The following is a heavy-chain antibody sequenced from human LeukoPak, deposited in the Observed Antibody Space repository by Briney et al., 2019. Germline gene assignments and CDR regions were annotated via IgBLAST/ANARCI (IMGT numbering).Heavy chain of an antibody. V-gene: IGHV4-59*01. CDR3: ARVRPSLVLDY. CDR2: IYYSGST. CDR1: GGSINSYY. J-gene: IGHJ4*02. Sequence: SETLSLTCTVSGGSINSYYWSWIRQPPGKGLEWIGYIYYSGSTNHNPSLKSRVTISVDTSKNQFSLKLSSVTAADTAVYYCARVRPSLVLDYWGQGTLVTVSS. D-gene: IGHD6-13*01.